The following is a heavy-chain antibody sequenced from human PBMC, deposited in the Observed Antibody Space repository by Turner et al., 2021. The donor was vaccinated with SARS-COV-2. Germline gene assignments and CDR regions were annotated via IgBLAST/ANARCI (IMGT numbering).Heavy chain of an antibody. J-gene: IGHJ3*02. V-gene: IGHV3-66*01. Sequence: VQLVASGGCLVQPAGSLRLTRAASGFTVRSSYISWVRQAQGKGLGWVSVMYSGGSTHYADSVKSRFTISRDNSKNTLYLQMNSLRAEDTAVYYYARDRRVGDDYTSEFPIDAFDIWGQGTMVTVSS. CDR3: ARDRRVGDDYTSEFPIDAFDI. D-gene: IGHD4-4*01. CDR2: MYSGGST. CDR1: GFTVRSSY.